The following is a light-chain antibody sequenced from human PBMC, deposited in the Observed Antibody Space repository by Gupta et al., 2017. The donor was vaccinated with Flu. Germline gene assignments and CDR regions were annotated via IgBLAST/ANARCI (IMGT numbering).Light chain of an antibody. J-gene: IGLJ1*01. V-gene: IGLV2-23*01. Sequence: QSALTQPASVSGSPGQSITISCTGTSSDVGSYNLVSWYQQHPGKAPKLMIYECSTRPSGVSNRFSGSKSGNTASLTISGLQAEDEADYYCCSYAGSSSYVFGTGTKVTVL. CDR2: ECS. CDR1: SSDVGSYNL. CDR3: CSYAGSSSYV.